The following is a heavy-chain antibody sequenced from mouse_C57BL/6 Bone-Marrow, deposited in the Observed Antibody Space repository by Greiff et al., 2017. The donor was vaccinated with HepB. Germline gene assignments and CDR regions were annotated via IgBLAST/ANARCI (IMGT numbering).Heavy chain of an antibody. CDR2: IRLKSDNYAT. Sequence: EVKLEESGGGLVQPGGSMKLSCVASGFTFSNYWMNWVRQSPEKGLEWVAQIRLKSDNYATHYAESVKGRFTISSDDSKSSVNLQMNNLRAEDTESYYCTALGFLFDYWGQGTTLTVSS. CDR1: GFTFSNYW. V-gene: IGHV6-3*01. D-gene: IGHD4-1*01. CDR3: TALGFLFDY. J-gene: IGHJ2*01.